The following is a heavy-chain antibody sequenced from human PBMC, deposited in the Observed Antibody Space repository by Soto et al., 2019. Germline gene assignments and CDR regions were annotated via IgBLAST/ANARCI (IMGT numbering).Heavy chain of an antibody. J-gene: IGHJ4*02. V-gene: IGHV4-59*01. Sequence: SETLSLTCTVSGGSISSYYWSWIRQPPGKGLEWIGYIYYSGSTNYNPSLKSRVTISVDTSKNQFSLKLSSVTAADTAVYYCAPIVGASFDYWGQGTLVTVSS. D-gene: IGHD1-26*01. CDR3: APIVGASFDY. CDR2: IYYSGST. CDR1: GGSISSYY.